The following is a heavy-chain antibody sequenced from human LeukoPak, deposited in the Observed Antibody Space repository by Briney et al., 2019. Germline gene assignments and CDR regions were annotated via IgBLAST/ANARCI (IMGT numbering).Heavy chain of an antibody. CDR2: IVVGSGNT. D-gene: IGHD6-13*01. CDR3: AAPGSSSWYYGDYYYYGMDV. CDR1: GFTFTSSA. Sequence: GTPVKVSCKASGFTFTSSAMQWVRQARGQLLEWIGWIVVGSGNTNYAQKFQERVTITRDMSTSTAYMELSSLRSEDTAVYYCAAPGSSSWYYGDYYYYGMDVWGQGTTVPVSS. J-gene: IGHJ6*02. V-gene: IGHV1-58*02.